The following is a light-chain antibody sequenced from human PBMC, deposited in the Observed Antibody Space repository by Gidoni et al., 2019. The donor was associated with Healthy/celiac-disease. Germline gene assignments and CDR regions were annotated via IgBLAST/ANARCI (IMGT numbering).Light chain of an antibody. CDR3: SSYTRSSTCV. J-gene: IGLJ1*01. CDR2: EVS. CDR1: SSDVGGYNY. V-gene: IGLV2-14*01. Sequence: QSALTQPASVSGSPGPSITISCTGTSSDVGGYNYVSWYQQHPGKAPKLMIYEVSNRPSGVSNRFSGSKSGNTASLTISGLQAEDEADYYCSSYTRSSTCVFGTGTKVTVL.